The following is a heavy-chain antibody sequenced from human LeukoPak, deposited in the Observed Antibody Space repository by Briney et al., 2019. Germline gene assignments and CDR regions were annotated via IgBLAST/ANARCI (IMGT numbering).Heavy chain of an antibody. V-gene: IGHV3-30*02. D-gene: IGHD4-17*01. Sequence: GGSLRLSCAASGFTFTAFGMHWVRQPPGKGLEWVAFIRNDGSNEYYADFGKGRFSLSRDNSKNTLYLQMNRLTSEDTGIYYCVKDGSEADYDELGYFDYWGQGSLVTVSS. CDR3: VKDGSEADYDELGYFDY. CDR2: IRNDGSNE. CDR1: GFTFTAFG. J-gene: IGHJ4*02.